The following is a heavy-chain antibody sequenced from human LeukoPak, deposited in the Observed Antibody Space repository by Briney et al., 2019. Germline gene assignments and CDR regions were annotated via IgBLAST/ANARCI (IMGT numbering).Heavy chain of an antibody. CDR3: ARGREYGDFFDY. CDR1: GGSLSSGSVSYY. D-gene: IGHD4-17*01. Sequence: SQTLSLTCSVSGGSLSSGSVSYYWSWTRQPAGKGLEWIGRIFSSGNTNYNPSLKSRVTISVDTSKNQFSLRLTSVTAADTAVYYCARGREYGDFFDYWGQGTLVTVSS. J-gene: IGHJ4*02. CDR2: IFSSGNT. V-gene: IGHV4-61*02.